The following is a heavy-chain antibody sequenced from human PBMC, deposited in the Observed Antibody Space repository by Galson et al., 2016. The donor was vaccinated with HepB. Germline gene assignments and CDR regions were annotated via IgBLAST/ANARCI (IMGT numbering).Heavy chain of an antibody. CDR2: INPGGGST. CDR1: GDSFTNYF. D-gene: IGHD2-15*01. CDR3: ARDFASSPGDIVVVAAARNWFDS. V-gene: IGHV1-46*01. J-gene: IGHJ5*01. Sequence: SVKVSCKASGDSFTNYFIHWVRQAPGQGLEWVGLINPGGGSTFYAQKFRGRVTLTRDAAASTVFMEVSSLTSEDTAVYYGARDFASSPGDIVVVAAARNWFDSWGQGTLVTVSS.